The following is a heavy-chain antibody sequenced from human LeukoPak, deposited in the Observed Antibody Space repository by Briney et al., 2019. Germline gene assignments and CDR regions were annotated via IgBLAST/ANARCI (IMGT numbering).Heavy chain of an antibody. V-gene: IGHV3-30*02. CDR3: ARDWYDNSDAFDI. Sequence: GGSLRLSCAASGFTFSSYGMHWVRQAPGKGLEWVAFIRYNGSNKYYADSVKGRFTISRDNSKNTLYLQMNSLRAEDTAVYYCARDWYDNSDAFDIWGQGTMVTVSS. J-gene: IGHJ3*02. CDR1: GFTFSSYG. D-gene: IGHD3-9*01. CDR2: IRYNGSNK.